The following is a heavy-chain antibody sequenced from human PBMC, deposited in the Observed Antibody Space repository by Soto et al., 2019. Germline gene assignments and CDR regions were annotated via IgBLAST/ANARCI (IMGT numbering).Heavy chain of an antibody. J-gene: IGHJ6*02. Sequence: GASVKVSCKASGGTFSRYSITWVRQAPGHGLEWIGRIIPIFGIASYAQKFQGRVTITADESTSTAYMELSSLRSEDTAVYYCARARRNYDFWSGYYPPNMDLWGQGSTVTVSS. CDR3: ARARRNYDFWSGYYPPNMDL. CDR1: GGTFSRYS. D-gene: IGHD3-3*01. V-gene: IGHV1-69*13. CDR2: IIPIFGIA.